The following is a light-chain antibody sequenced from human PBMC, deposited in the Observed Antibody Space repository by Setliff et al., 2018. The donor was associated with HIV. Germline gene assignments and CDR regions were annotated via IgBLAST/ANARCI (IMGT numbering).Light chain of an antibody. Sequence: QPVLTQPTSLSASPGASARFTCTLRSDINVDTYRISWFQQKPGSLPRFLLYYRSDSGNQRGSGVPSRFSGSKDASTNAGLLLISGLQSGDEADYYWAIWYSSTVVFGGGTKVTVL. CDR3: AIWYSSTVV. CDR2: YRSDSGN. V-gene: IGLV5-39*01. J-gene: IGLJ2*01. CDR1: SDINVDTYR.